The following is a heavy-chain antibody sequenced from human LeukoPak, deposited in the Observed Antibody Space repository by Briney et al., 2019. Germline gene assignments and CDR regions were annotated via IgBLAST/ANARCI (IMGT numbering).Heavy chain of an antibody. CDR2: FDPEDGET. D-gene: IGHD3-10*01. V-gene: IGHV1-24*01. CDR1: GYTLTELS. J-gene: IGHJ5*02. Sequence: ASVKVSCKVSGYTLTELSMHWVRQAPGKGLEWIGGFDPEDGETIYAQKFQGRVTMTEDTSTDTAYMELSSLRSEDTAVYYCATLAASSMVRGVANWFDPWGQGTLVTVSS. CDR3: ATLAASSMVRGVANWFDP.